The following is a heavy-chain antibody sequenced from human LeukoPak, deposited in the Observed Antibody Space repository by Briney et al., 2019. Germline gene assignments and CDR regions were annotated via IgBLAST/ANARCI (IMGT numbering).Heavy chain of an antibody. J-gene: IGHJ3*02. CDR3: ARLKARDAFDI. CDR2: VYHSGST. CDR1: GGSIGSYS. Sequence: PSETLSLTCTVSGGSIGSYSWNWIRQSPGTGLEWIGYVYHSGSTMYNPSLRSRVAISVDTSKNQFSLKLSSVTAADTAVYYCARLKARDAFDIWGQGTMVTVSS. V-gene: IGHV4-59*08.